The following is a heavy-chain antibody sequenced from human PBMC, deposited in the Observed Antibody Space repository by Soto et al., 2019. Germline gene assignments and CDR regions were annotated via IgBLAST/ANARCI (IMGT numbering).Heavy chain of an antibody. CDR2: IIPILGIA. CDR3: ARGGWCPGYDP. J-gene: IGHJ5*02. D-gene: IGHD6-19*01. V-gene: IGHV1-69*02. CDR1: GGTFSSYT. Sequence: QVQLVQSGAEVKKPGSSVKVSCKASGGTFSSYTISWVRQAPGQGLEWMGRIIPILGIANYAQKFQGRVTITADKSTSTDYKGLSSLRAEDTAVYYCARGGWCPGYDPWGQVAVVTVSS.